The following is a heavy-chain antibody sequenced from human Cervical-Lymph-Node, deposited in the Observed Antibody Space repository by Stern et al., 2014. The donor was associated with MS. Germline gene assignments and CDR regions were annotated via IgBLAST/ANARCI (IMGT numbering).Heavy chain of an antibody. CDR3: ARHVQGFDY. J-gene: IGHJ4*02. CDR1: GYSFTIYY. CDR2: IYPYDSDT. Sequence: EVQLVESGAEVKKPGESLKISCKLSGYSFTIYYIAWVRQMPGKGLEWMGVIYPYDSDTTYSPSVQGQVTISADKSITTAYLQWSSLRASDTAMYYCARHVQGFDYWGQGTLVTVSS. V-gene: IGHV5-51*01.